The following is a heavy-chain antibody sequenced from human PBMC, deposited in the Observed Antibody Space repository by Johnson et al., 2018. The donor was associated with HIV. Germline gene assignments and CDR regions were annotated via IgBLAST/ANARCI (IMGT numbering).Heavy chain of an antibody. CDR1: GFTFSDYY. Sequence: QVQLVESGGGLVKPGGSLRLSCAASGFTFSDYYMSWIRQAPGKGLEWVAFIRYDGRNKYYADSVQGRFTISRDNSKNTLDLQMNSLRAEDTAVYYCARAPQTYNWNYMMAFDMWGQGTMVTVSP. V-gene: IGHV3-30*02. CDR2: IRYDGRNK. J-gene: IGHJ3*02. D-gene: IGHD1-7*01. CDR3: ARAPQTYNWNYMMAFDM.